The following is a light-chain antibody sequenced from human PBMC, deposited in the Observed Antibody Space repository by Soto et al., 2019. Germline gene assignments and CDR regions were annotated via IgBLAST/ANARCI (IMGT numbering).Light chain of an antibody. CDR2: EVS. CDR3: SSYTSSSTLV. Sequence: SVLTQPASMSGSPGQSITISCTGTNSDVGGYNSVSWYQQHPGKAPKVMIYEVSNRPSGVSNRFSGSKSGNTASLTISGLQAEDEADYYCSSYTSSSTLVFGTGTKVTVL. J-gene: IGLJ1*01. CDR1: NSDVGGYNS. V-gene: IGLV2-14*01.